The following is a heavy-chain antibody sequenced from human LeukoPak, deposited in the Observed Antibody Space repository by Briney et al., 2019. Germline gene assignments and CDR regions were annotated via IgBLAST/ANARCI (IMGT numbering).Heavy chain of an antibody. V-gene: IGHV3-74*01. D-gene: IGHD3-16*01. J-gene: IGHJ3*02. CDR2: ISSDGINT. Sequence: GGSLRLSCAASGFTFSTYWMHWVRQAPGKGLVWVSRISSDGINTNYADSVKGRFTISRDNAKKSVHLQMNSLRAEDTAVYYCARWGGPRDHDAFDIWGQGTMVTVSS. CDR1: GFTFSTYW. CDR3: ARWGGPRDHDAFDI.